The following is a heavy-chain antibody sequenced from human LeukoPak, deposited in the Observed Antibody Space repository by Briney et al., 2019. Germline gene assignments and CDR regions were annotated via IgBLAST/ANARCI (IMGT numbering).Heavy chain of an antibody. J-gene: IGHJ4*02. CDR3: ARGEDFLGGVVDS. V-gene: IGHV4-34*01. Sequence: KPSETLSLTCAVNGGSISGYYWSWIRQSPGKGLEWIGEINYSGTPNYNPPLKSRVIFSVDTSKNQFSLKMSSVPAADTAVFYCARGEDFLGGVVDSWGQGSLVTVSS. CDR1: GGSISGYY. D-gene: IGHD3-16*01. CDR2: INYSGTP.